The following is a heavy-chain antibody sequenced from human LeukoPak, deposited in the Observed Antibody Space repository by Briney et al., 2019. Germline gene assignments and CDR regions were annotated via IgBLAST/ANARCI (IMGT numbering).Heavy chain of an antibody. J-gene: IGHJ4*02. D-gene: IGHD5-12*01. CDR2: ISYDGSNK. CDR1: GFSFSSYA. V-gene: IGHV3-30-3*01. CDR3: ARALIVATGGIDY. Sequence: GGSLRLSRAAPGFSFSSYAMHWVRQPPGKGLEWVAVISYDGSNKYYADSVKGRFTVSRDNSKNTVYLQMNSLRPEDTALYYCARALIVATGGIDYWGQGTLVTVPS.